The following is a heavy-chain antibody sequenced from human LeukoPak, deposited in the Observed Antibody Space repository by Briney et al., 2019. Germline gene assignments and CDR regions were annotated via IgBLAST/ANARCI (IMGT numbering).Heavy chain of an antibody. CDR2: INPNSGGT. CDR3: ARDGLRTTVTTNWFDP. J-gene: IGHJ5*02. Sequence: APVKVSCKASGYTFTGYYMHWVRQAPGQGLEWMGWINPNSGGTNYAQKFQGRVTVTRDTSISTAYMELSRLRSDDTAVYYCARDGLRTTVTTNWFDPWGQGTLVTVSS. CDR1: GYTFTGYY. V-gene: IGHV1-2*02. D-gene: IGHD4-17*01.